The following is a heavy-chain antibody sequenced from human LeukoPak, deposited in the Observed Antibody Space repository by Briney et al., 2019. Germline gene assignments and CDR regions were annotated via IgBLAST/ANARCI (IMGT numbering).Heavy chain of an antibody. CDR1: GYSISNGYY. V-gene: IGHV4-4*07. CDR2: IYTSGST. D-gene: IGHD4-11*01. Sequence: ASETLSLTCTVSGYSISNGYYWGWIRQPAGKGLEWIGRIYTSGSTNYNPSLKSRVTMSVDTSKNQFSLKLSSVTTADTAVYYCARDGDYSKYYYYYYMDVWGKGTTVTVSS. CDR3: ARDGDYSKYYYYYYMDV. J-gene: IGHJ6*03.